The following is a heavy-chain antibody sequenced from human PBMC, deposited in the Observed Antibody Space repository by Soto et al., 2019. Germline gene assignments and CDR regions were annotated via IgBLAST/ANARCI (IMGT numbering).Heavy chain of an antibody. J-gene: IGHJ6*02. CDR2: ITMNGDNT. CDR3: ARDLYYYSYGMVV. Sequence: EVQLLESGGGLVQPGGSLRLSCAASGFTLSNYAINWVRQAPGKGLEWVSGITMNGDNTYHADSVKGRFTVSRDNSKNTLYLEMKSLRVEDAAVYSCARDLYYYSYGMVVWGPGTTVIVS. V-gene: IGHV3-23*01. CDR1: GFTLSNYA.